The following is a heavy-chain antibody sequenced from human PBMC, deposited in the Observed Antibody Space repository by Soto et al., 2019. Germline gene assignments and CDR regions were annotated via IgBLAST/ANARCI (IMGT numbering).Heavy chain of an antibody. Sequence: GASVKVSCKASGYTFTNYGISWVRQAPGQGLEWMGWISAYNGNTNYAQKLQGRLTMTTDTSTSTAYMELRSLRSDDTAVYYCAYGKSGKGSYSSSWYPPSFDYWGQGTLVTVSS. CDR2: ISAYNGNT. V-gene: IGHV1-18*01. D-gene: IGHD6-13*01. CDR1: GYTFTNYG. J-gene: IGHJ4*02. CDR3: AYGKSGKGSYSSSWYPPSFDY.